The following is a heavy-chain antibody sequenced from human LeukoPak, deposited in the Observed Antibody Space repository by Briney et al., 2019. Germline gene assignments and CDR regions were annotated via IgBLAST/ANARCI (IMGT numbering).Heavy chain of an antibody. CDR3: AIHYDSSGYSTSYYFDQ. J-gene: IGHJ4*02. Sequence: GESLKISCKGSGYTFTTYWIGWVRRMPGKGLEWMGIIYPGDSDTRCSPSFQGQVTISADKSISTAYVQWSSLKASDTAMYYCAIHYDSSGYSTSYYFDQWGQGTLVTVSS. D-gene: IGHD3-22*01. CDR1: GYTFTTYW. CDR2: IYPGDSDT. V-gene: IGHV5-51*01.